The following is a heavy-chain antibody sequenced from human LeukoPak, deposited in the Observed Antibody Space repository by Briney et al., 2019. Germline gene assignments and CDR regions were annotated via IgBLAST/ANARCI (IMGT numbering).Heavy chain of an antibody. V-gene: IGHV1-69*01. CDR2: IIPIFGTA. D-gene: IGHD2-2*01. CDR1: GGTFSSYA. Sequence: SVKVSCKASGGTFSSYAISWVRQAPGQGLEWMGGIIPIFGTANYAQKFQGRVTITADESTSTAYMELSSLRSEDTAVYYCASLTSNHCSSTRCYDAFDIWGQGTMVTVSS. CDR3: ASLTSNHCSSTRCYDAFDI. J-gene: IGHJ3*02.